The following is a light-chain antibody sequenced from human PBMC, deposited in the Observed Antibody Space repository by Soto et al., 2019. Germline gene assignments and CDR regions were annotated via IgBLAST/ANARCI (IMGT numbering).Light chain of an antibody. V-gene: IGKV3D-15*01. CDR1: QPIASN. Sequence: EIMMTQSPATVSVSPGERAALSCRASQPIASNVAWYQQRPGQPPRLLMYGASTRAPDVPDGFTGSGSGTQFTLTISSLHSEDFATYFCQQYNNWPYTFGQGTTVEIK. CDR2: GAS. CDR3: QQYNNWPYT. J-gene: IGKJ2*01.